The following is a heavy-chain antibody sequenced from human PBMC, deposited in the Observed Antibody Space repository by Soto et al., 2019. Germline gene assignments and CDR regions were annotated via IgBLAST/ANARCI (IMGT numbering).Heavy chain of an antibody. D-gene: IGHD6-19*01. CDR1: GGTFSIYA. CDR2: IIPIFGTA. Sequence: QVQLVQSVAEVKKPGSSVKVSCKASGGTFSIYAISWVRQAPGQGLEWMGGIIPIFGTANYAQKFQGRVTITADEYTSTAYMELSSMRSEDTAVYYCARDEQWLDPMWGQGTLVTVSS. J-gene: IGHJ4*02. CDR3: ARDEQWLDPM. V-gene: IGHV1-69*12.